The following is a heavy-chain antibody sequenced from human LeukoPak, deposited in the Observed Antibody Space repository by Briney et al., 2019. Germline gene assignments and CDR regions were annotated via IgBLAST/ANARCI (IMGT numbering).Heavy chain of an antibody. D-gene: IGHD1-7*01. V-gene: IGHV1-2*02. CDR1: GYTFTGYY. Sequence: ASVKVSCKASGYTFTGYYMHWVRQAPGQGLEWMGWINPDSGGTNYAQKFQGRVTMTRDTSISTAYMELSRLRSDDTAVYYCARVRTGTGRFDYWGQGTLVTVSS. CDR2: INPDSGGT. CDR3: ARVRTGTGRFDY. J-gene: IGHJ4*02.